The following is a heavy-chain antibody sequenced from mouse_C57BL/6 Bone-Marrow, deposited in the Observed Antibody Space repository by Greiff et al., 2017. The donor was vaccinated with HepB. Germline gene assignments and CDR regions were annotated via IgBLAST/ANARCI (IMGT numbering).Heavy chain of an antibody. J-gene: IGHJ3*01. D-gene: IGHD2-12*01. Sequence: VQLQQPGAELVMPGASVKLSCKASGYTFTSYWMHWVKQRPGQGLEWIGEIDPSDSYTNYNQKFKGKSTLTVDKSSSTAYMQLSSLTSEDSAVYYCARSYYSGGFAYWGQGTLVTVSA. V-gene: IGHV1-69*01. CDR1: GYTFTSYW. CDR3: ARSYYSGGFAY. CDR2: IDPSDSYT.